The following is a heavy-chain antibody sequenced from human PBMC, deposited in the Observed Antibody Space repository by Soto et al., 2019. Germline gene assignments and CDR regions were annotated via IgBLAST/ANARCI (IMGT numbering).Heavy chain of an antibody. D-gene: IGHD3-22*01. CDR2: INPGNGNT. J-gene: IGHJ4*02. CDR3: ARPRYYYDSTTYSDGQPADY. Sequence: ASVKVSCKASGYTFTSYGMNWVRQAPGRGLEWMGWINPGNGNTKYSQKFQGRVIIERDTSASTAYMELNSLRTEDTAMFYCARPRYYYDSTTYSDGQPADYWGLGTLVTVSS. CDR1: GYTFTSYG. V-gene: IGHV1-3*01.